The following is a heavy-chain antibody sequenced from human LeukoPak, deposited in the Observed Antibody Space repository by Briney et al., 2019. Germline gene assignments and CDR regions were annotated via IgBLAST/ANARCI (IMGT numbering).Heavy chain of an antibody. J-gene: IGHJ3*02. CDR2: IIPIFGTA. CDR1: GGTFSSYA. Sequence: SVKVSCKASGGTFSSYAIGWVRQAPGQGLEWMGGIIPIFGTANYAQKFQGRVTITADESTSTAYMELSSLRSEDTAVYYCARDRDYGDYSGYAFDIWGQGTMVTVSS. CDR3: ARDRDYGDYSGYAFDI. D-gene: IGHD4-17*01. V-gene: IGHV1-69*01.